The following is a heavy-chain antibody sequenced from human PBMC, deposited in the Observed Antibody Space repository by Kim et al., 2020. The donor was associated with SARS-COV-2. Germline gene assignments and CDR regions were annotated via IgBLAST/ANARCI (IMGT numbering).Heavy chain of an antibody. CDR2: INHSGST. J-gene: IGHJ5*02. D-gene: IGHD3-9*01. V-gene: IGHV4-34*01. CDR1: GGSFSGYY. CDR3: ARGGLVRYFDWLLYLDP. Sequence: SETLSLTCAVYGGSFSGYYWSWIRQPPGKGLEWIGEINHSGSTNYNPSLKSRVTISVDTSKNQFSLKLSSVTAAHTAVYYCARGGLVRYFDWLLYLDPWGQGTLVTVSS.